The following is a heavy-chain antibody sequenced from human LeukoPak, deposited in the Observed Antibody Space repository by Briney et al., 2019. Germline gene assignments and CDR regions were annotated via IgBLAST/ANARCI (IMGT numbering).Heavy chain of an antibody. Sequence: GGSLRLSCAASGFTFSSYGMHWVRQAPGKGLEWVAVIWYDGSNKYYADFVKGRFTISRDNSKNTLYLQMNSLRAEDTAVYYCARDHIAVAGIDYWGQGTLVTVSS. D-gene: IGHD6-19*01. CDR1: GFTFSSYG. J-gene: IGHJ4*02. V-gene: IGHV3-33*01. CDR3: ARDHIAVAGIDY. CDR2: IWYDGSNK.